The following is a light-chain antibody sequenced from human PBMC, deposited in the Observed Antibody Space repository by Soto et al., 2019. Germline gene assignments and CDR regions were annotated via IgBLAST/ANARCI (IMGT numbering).Light chain of an antibody. CDR2: DVH. CDR1: NSDIGGYNY. Sequence: QSALTQPASVSGSPGQSITISCTGTNSDIGGYNYVSWFQQHPDKAPKLMIYDVHGRPSGVSNRFSGSKSGNTASLTISGLQAEDEADYYCSSFTSSGTRVFGTGTKVTVL. J-gene: IGLJ1*01. CDR3: SSFTSSGTRV. V-gene: IGLV2-14*01.